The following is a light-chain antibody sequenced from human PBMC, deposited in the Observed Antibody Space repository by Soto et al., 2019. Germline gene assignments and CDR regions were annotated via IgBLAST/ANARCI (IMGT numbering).Light chain of an antibody. Sequence: DIVMTQSPLSLPVTPGEPASISCRSSQSLLHRNGYNYLDWYLQKPGQSPQLLIYLGSNRASGVPDRFSGSGSGTDFTLKISRVEAEDVGVYYCMQALQTPTFGGGTKVAIK. J-gene: IGKJ4*01. V-gene: IGKV2-28*01. CDR3: MQALQTPT. CDR2: LGS. CDR1: QSLLHRNGYNY.